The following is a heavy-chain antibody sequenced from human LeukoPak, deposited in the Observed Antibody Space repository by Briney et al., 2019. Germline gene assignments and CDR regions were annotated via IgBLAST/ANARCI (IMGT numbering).Heavy chain of an antibody. CDR2: ISSNGGST. Sequence: GGSLRLSCAASGFXFSSYAIHWVRQAPGKGLEYVSAISSNGGSTYYANSVKGRFTISRDNSKNTLYLQMGSLRAEDMAVYYCARGIGVTPTEYFQHWGQGTLVTVSS. D-gene: IGHD2-21*02. J-gene: IGHJ1*01. CDR1: GFXFSSYA. CDR3: ARGIGVTPTEYFQH. V-gene: IGHV3-64*01.